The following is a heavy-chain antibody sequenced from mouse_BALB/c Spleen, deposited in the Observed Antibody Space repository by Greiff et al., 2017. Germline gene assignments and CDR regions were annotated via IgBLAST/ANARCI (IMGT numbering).Heavy chain of an antibody. V-gene: IGHV3-2*02. CDR2: ISYSGST. CDR1: GYSITSDYA. Sequence: EVKLVESGPGLVKPSQSLSLTCTVTGYSITSDYAWNWIRQFPGNKLEWMGYISYSGSTSYNPSLKSRISITRDTSKNQFFLQLNSVTTEDTATYYCALITTVVAYYAMDYWGQGTSVTVSS. D-gene: IGHD1-1*01. J-gene: IGHJ4*01. CDR3: ALITTVVAYYAMDY.